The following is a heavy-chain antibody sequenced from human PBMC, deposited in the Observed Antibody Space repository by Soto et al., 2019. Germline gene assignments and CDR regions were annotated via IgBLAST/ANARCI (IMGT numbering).Heavy chain of an antibody. D-gene: IGHD2-15*01. CDR1: GDSVSSNSAA. Sequence: SQTLSLTCAISGDSVSSNSAAWNWIRQSPSGGLEWLGRTYYRSKWYSVSAVSVKSRATIKPDTSKNQFSLQLNSVTAADTAVYYCARAPGGCSGGSCYPIYFDYWGQGTLVTVSS. CDR2: TYYRSKWYS. J-gene: IGHJ4*02. V-gene: IGHV6-1*01. CDR3: ARAPGGCSGGSCYPIYFDY.